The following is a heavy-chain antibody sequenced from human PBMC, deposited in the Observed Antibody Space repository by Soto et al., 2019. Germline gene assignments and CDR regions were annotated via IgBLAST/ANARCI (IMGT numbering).Heavy chain of an antibody. CDR2: ISYDGSNK. D-gene: IGHD4-4*01. CDR1: GFTFSSYG. CDR3: ATSPTVTMDWFDP. J-gene: IGHJ5*02. Sequence: QVQLVESGGGVVQPGRSLRLSCAASGFTFSSYGMHWVRQAPGKGLEWVAVISYDGSNKYYADSVKGRFTISRDNSKNTLSLQMNSLRAEDTAVYYCATSPTVTMDWFDPWGQGTLVTVSS. V-gene: IGHV3-30*03.